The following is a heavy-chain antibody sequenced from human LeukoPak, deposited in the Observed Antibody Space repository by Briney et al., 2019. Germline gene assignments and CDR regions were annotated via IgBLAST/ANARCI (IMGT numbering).Heavy chain of an antibody. CDR3: AKGPWELLATGYFDY. CDR1: GFTFSNAW. Sequence: GGSLRLSCAASGFTFSNAWMSWVRQAPGKGLEWVSLISWDGGSTYYADSVKGRFTISRDNSKNSLYLQMNSLRTGDTALYYCAKGPWELLATGYFDYWGQGTLVTVSS. D-gene: IGHD1-26*01. V-gene: IGHV3-43*01. CDR2: ISWDGGST. J-gene: IGHJ4*02.